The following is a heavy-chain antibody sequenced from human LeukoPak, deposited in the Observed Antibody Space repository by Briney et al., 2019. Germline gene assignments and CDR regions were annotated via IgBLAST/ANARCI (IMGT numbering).Heavy chain of an antibody. CDR2: ISFDGNVK. J-gene: IGHJ5*02. Sequence: GGSLRLSCTASGFTFSNYAMHWVRQAPGRGLEGGAIISFDGNVKYYADSVKGRFTISRDNSKNTLYLQMNTLRGEDAALYYCAREHIAATGTNWFDPRGQGTLVTVSS. V-gene: IGHV3-30*04. CDR1: GFTFSNYA. D-gene: IGHD6-13*01. CDR3: AREHIAATGTNWFDP.